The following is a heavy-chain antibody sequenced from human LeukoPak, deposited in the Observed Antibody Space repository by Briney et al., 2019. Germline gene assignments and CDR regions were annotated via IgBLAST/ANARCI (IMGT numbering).Heavy chain of an antibody. D-gene: IGHD1-1*01. CDR1: GGTFSSYA. V-gene: IGHV1-69*13. CDR3: ARRPVTLTTGTTGDWFDP. Sequence: ASVKVSCKASGGTFSSYAISWVRQAPGQGLEWMGGIIPIFGTANYAQKFQGRVTITADESTSTAYMKLSSLRSEDTAVYYCARRPVTLTTGTTGDWFDPWGQGTLVTVSS. J-gene: IGHJ5*02. CDR2: IIPIFGTA.